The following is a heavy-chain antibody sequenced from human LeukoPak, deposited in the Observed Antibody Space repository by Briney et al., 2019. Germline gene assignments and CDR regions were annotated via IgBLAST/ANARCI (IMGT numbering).Heavy chain of an antibody. D-gene: IGHD2-2*02. CDR3: ARDGCSSTSCYTLTYNWFDP. J-gene: IGHJ5*02. CDR2: TYYRSKWYN. CDR1: GDSVSSNSAA. Sequence: SQTLSLTCAISGDSVSSNSAAWNWIRQSPSRGLEWLGRTYYRSKWYNDYAVSVKSRITINPDTSKNQFSLQLNSVTPEDTAVYYCARDGCSSTSCYTLTYNWFDPWGQGTLVTVSS. V-gene: IGHV6-1*01.